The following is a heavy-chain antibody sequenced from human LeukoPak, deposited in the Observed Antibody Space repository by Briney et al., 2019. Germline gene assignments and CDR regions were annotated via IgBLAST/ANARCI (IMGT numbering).Heavy chain of an antibody. CDR2: ISSSGSTI. Sequence: PGGSLRLSCAASGFTFSNYWMTWIRQAPGKGLEWVSYISSSGSTIYYADSVKGRFTISRDNAKNSLYLQMNSLRAEDTAVYYCAREASSSWHFDYWGQGTLVTVSS. CDR3: AREASSSWHFDY. CDR1: GFTFSNYW. V-gene: IGHV3-11*01. D-gene: IGHD6-13*01. J-gene: IGHJ4*02.